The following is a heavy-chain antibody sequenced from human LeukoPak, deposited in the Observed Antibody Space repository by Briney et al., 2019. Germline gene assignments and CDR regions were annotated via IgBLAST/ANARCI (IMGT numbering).Heavy chain of an antibody. CDR1: GFTFSSYA. CDR2: ISGSGGST. J-gene: IGHJ4*02. D-gene: IGHD3-22*01. Sequence: GSLRLSCAASGFTFSSYAMSWVRQAPGKGLEWVSAISGSGGSTYYADSVKGRFTISRDNSKNTLYLQMNSLRAEDTAVYYCARLRITMIVVVITTKYYFDYWGQGTLVTVSS. V-gene: IGHV3-23*01. CDR3: ARLRITMIVVVITTKYYFDY.